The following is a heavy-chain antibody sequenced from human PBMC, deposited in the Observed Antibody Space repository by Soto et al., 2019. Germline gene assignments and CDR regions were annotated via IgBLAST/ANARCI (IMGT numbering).Heavy chain of an antibody. CDR1: GDSVSSNSAA. CDR3: ASSIKKGIVGATAGYYYYYMDV. Sequence: SQTLSLTCAISGDSVSSNSAAWNWIRQSPSRGLEWLGRTYYRSKWYNDYAVSVKSRITINPDTSKNQFSLQLNSVTPEDTAVYYCASSIKKGIVGATAGYYYYYMDVWGKGTTVTVSS. J-gene: IGHJ6*03. V-gene: IGHV6-1*01. D-gene: IGHD1-26*01. CDR2: TYYRSKWYN.